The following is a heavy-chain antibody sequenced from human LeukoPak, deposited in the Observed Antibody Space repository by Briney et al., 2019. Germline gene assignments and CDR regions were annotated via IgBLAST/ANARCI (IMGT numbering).Heavy chain of an antibody. J-gene: IGHJ4*02. D-gene: IGHD5-24*01. V-gene: IGHV1-2*02. Sequence: SVKVCCKASGYTFTAYYMHWVRQAPGQGLEWMGWVNPTSGGTNYAQKFQGRVTMTRDTSISTAYMELSRLRSDDTAVYYCARVVVRDANNYKDYWGQGTLVTVSS. CDR2: VNPTSGGT. CDR3: ARVVVRDANNYKDY. CDR1: GYTFTAYY.